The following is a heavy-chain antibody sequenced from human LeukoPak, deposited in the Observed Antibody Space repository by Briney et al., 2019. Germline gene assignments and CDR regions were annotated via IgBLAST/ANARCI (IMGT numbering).Heavy chain of an antibody. V-gene: IGHV3-23*01. CDR1: GFPFRSYA. CDR2: ITDDEDT. J-gene: IGHJ4*02. Sequence: PAGGSLRLSCVASGFPFRSYAMTWVRQTPGKGLESVSVITDDEDTYYADSVKGRFTISRDNSQNTVFLQMNSLRVEDTAVYYCAKVDYWSPEDYFDSWGQGTLVTVSS. D-gene: IGHD1-1*01. CDR3: AKVDYWSPEDYFDS.